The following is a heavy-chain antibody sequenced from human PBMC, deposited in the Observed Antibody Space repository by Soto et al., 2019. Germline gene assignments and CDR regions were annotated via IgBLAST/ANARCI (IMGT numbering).Heavy chain of an antibody. D-gene: IGHD6-13*01. J-gene: IGHJ6*02. CDR2: IIPIFGTA. Sequence: SVKVSCKASGVTFSSYAISWVRQAPGQGLEWMGGIIPIFGTANYAQKFQGRVTITADESTSTAYMELSSLRSEDTAVYYCARGGIAAAGEVDYYYGMDVWGQGTTVTVS. V-gene: IGHV1-69*13. CDR1: GVTFSSYA. CDR3: ARGGIAAAGEVDYYYGMDV.